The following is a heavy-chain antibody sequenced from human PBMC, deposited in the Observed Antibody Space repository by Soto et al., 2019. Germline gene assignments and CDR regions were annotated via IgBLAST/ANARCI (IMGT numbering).Heavy chain of an antibody. CDR3: ARDRWFGGNPFDY. Sequence: QVQLVESGGGVVQPGRSLRLSCAASGFTFSTYAMHWVRRAPGKGLEWVAVISYDGSNKNYADSVKGRFTISRDNSKNTLYVQMNSLRAEDTAVYYCARDRWFGGNPFDYWGQGTLVTVSS. V-gene: IGHV3-30*04. CDR1: GFTFSTYA. J-gene: IGHJ4*02. CDR2: ISYDGSNK. D-gene: IGHD3-10*01.